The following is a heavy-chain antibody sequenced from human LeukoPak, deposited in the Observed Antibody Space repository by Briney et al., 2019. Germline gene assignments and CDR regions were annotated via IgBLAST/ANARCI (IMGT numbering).Heavy chain of an antibody. CDR2: ISGSGGST. CDR1: GFTFTSYA. V-gene: IGHV3-23*01. CDR3: AKSDMYSSSWYGSNWFDP. D-gene: IGHD6-13*01. J-gene: IGHJ5*02. Sequence: AGGSLRLSCAASGFTFTSYAMSWVRQAPGKGLEWVSAISGSGGSTYYADSVKGRFTISRDNSKNTPYLQMNSLRAVDTAVYYCAKSDMYSSSWYGSNWFDPWGQGTLVTVSS.